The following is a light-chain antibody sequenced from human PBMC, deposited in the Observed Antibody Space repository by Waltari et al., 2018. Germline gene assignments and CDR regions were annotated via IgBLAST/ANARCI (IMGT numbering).Light chain of an antibody. CDR2: DAS. CDR3: QKYVKLPAT. J-gene: IGKJ1*01. V-gene: IGKV3-20*01. CDR1: QSVGRF. Sequence: IVLTQSPGTLSLSPGDNATLPCRPSQSVGRFLAWYQKKPGQAPRLLIYDASTRASGSPDRFSGSGSGRDFSLTISRLEPEDCAGYFCQKYVKLPATFGQGTKVEIQ.